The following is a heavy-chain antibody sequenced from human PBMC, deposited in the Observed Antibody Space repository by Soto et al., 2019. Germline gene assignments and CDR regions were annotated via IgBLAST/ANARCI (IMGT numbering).Heavy chain of an antibody. D-gene: IGHD6-19*01. V-gene: IGHV1-69*12. CDR3: AQTLGLAVSGPGRFDL. Sequence: QVQLVQSGTEVKKPGSSVKVSCKASGGTFSRYAINWVRQAPGQGLEWMGGITPIFGTPNYAQKFQGRVTIHADGSTKTAYMELRRLRSEDTAVYYCAQTLGLAVSGPGRFDLWGRGTLVTVTS. J-gene: IGHJ2*01. CDR1: GGTFSRYA. CDR2: ITPIFGTP.